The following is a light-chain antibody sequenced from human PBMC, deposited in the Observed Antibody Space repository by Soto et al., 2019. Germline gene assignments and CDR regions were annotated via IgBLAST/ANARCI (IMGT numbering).Light chain of an antibody. CDR1: SSNIGNNY. V-gene: IGLV1-51*01. CDR2: DND. CDR3: ATWDDTLSAVV. J-gene: IGLJ2*01. Sequence: QSVLTQPPSVSVAPGQKVTISCSGSSSNIGNNYISWYQQLPGTAPKLLIYDNDKGPSGIPDRFSGSKSGTSATLGITGLQTGDEGDYYCATWDDTLSAVVFGGGTKLTVL.